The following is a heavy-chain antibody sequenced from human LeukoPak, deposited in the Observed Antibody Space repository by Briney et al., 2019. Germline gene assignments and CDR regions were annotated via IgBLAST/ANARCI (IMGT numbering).Heavy chain of an antibody. CDR2: IYSGSST. Sequence: GGSLRLSCVASEFIFSNFAMSWVRQAPGKGLEWVSLIYSGSSTYYADSVKGRFTISRDKSKNTLYLQMSSLRVEDTAVYYCAMGAIVATIDYWGQGTLVTVSS. CDR1: EFIFSNFA. V-gene: IGHV3-66*01. J-gene: IGHJ4*02. D-gene: IGHD5-12*01. CDR3: AMGAIVATIDY.